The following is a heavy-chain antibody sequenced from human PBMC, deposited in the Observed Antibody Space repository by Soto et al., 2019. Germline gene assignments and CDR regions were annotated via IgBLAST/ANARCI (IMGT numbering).Heavy chain of an antibody. D-gene: IGHD3-22*01. CDR3: ARVHYYDSSGFHGLWFDP. J-gene: IGHJ5*02. CDR2: IYHSGST. V-gene: IGHV4-4*02. Sequence: SETLSLTCAVSGGSISSSNWWTWVRQPPGKGLEWIGEIYHSGSTNYNPSLKSRVTISVDKSKNQFSLKLSSVTAADTAVYYCARVHYYDSSGFHGLWFDPWGQGTLVTVSS. CDR1: GGSISSSNW.